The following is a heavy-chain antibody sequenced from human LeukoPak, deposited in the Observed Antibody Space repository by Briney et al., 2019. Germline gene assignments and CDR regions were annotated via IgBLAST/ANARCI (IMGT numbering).Heavy chain of an antibody. CDR2: ISWDGGST. CDR1: GFTFDDYT. Sequence: GGSLRLSCAASGFTFDDYTMHGVRQAPGKGLEWVSLISWDGGSTYYADSVKGRFTISRDNSKNSLYLQMNSLRTEDTALYYCAKDNGYCSSTSCYSGGGYGMDVWGQGTTVTVSS. V-gene: IGHV3-43*01. D-gene: IGHD2-2*01. J-gene: IGHJ6*02. CDR3: AKDNGYCSSTSCYSGGGYGMDV.